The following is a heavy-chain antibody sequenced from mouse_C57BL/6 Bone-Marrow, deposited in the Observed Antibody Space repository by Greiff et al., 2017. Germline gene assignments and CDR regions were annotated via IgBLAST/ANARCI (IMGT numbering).Heavy chain of an antibody. CDR3: ARRGLGLPYYFDY. D-gene: IGHD2-4*01. V-gene: IGHV1-76*01. Sequence: VQLQQSGAELVRPGASVKLSCKASGYTFTDYYINWVKQRPGQGLEWIGRIYPGSGNTNYNEKFKGKATLTAEKSSSTAYMQLSSLTSEDSAVYSCARRGLGLPYYFDYWGQGTTLTVSS. CDR1: GYTFTDYY. J-gene: IGHJ2*01. CDR2: IYPGSGNT.